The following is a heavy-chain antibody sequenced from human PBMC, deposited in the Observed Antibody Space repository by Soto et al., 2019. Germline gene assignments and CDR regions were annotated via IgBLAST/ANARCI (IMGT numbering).Heavy chain of an antibody. V-gene: IGHV3-23*01. D-gene: IGHD3-22*01. CDR3: AKTSNGYPYYFDY. J-gene: IGHJ4*02. Sequence: XLSCAAAGFTFSHDAMTWVRQSPGKGLEWVSTISNSGGSTYYADSVKGRFTISRDNSKNTLYLQMNSLRAEDKAVYYCAKTSNGYPYYFDYWGQGALVTVSS. CDR1: GFTFSHDA. CDR2: ISNSGGST.